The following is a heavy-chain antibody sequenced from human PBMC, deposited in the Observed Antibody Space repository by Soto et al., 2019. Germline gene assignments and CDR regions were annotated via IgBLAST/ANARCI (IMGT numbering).Heavy chain of an antibody. D-gene: IGHD2-2*01. J-gene: IGHJ4*02. Sequence: GSLRPSCAASGFTFSSYAMIWVRHSPGKGLECVSAISDSGGSTYYADSMKGRFTISRDNSKNTLYLQMNSLRAEDTAIYYCAKDLTSTSRTPELWGQGTLVTVSS. CDR3: AKDLTSTSRTPEL. CDR1: GFTFSSYA. V-gene: IGHV3-23*01. CDR2: ISDSGGST.